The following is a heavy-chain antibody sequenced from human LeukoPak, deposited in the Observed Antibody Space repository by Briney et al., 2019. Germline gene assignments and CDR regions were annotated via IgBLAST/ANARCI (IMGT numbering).Heavy chain of an antibody. Sequence: SETLSLTCTVSGGPISSYYWSWIRQPPGKGLEWIGYIYYSGSTNYNPSLKSRVTISVDTSKNQFSLKLSSVTAADTAVYYCASLLDSSGYLVDYWGQGTLVTVSS. CDR2: IYYSGST. V-gene: IGHV4-59*08. D-gene: IGHD3-22*01. CDR3: ASLLDSSGYLVDY. CDR1: GGPISSYY. J-gene: IGHJ4*02.